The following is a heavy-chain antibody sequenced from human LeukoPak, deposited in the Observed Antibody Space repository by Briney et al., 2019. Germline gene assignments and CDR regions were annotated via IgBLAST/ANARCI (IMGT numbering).Heavy chain of an antibody. CDR2: INPNSGGT. CDR3: ARSAQFSWELKALHY. D-gene: IGHD1-26*01. CDR1: GYTFTDHY. J-gene: IGHJ4*02. Sequence: ASVKVSCKASGYTFTDHYIHWVRQAPGQGLEWMGWINPNSGGTNYAQKFQGRVTMTRDTSISTVYMELSRLTSDDTAVYYCARSAQFSWELKALHYWGQGTLVTVSS. V-gene: IGHV1-2*02.